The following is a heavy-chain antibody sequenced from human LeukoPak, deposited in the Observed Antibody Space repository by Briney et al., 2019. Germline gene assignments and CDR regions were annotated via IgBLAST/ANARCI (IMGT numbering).Heavy chain of an antibody. V-gene: IGHV3-74*01. J-gene: IGHJ3*02. D-gene: IGHD3-22*01. CDR3: ARGDYYDSSGYYFPDAFDI. CDR1: GFTFSGHW. Sequence: GGSLRLSCAASGFTFSGHWMHWVRQAPGKGLVWVSRVNPDGTTTTYTDSVKGRFTISRDNSKNTLYLQMSSLRAEDTAVYYCARGDYYDSSGYYFPDAFDIWGQGTMVTVSS. CDR2: VNPDGTTT.